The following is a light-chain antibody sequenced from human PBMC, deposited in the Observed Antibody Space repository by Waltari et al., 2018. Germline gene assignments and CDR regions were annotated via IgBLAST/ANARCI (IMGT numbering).Light chain of an antibody. J-gene: IGLJ3*02. Sequence: SYELTQPTSVSVSPGQTATIPCSEDVLPNQHAYWSQQKPGQAPVLVMKKDTERPSGIPERFSGSSSGATVALTISGVQAEDEADYYCQSADSRGSYHWVFGGGTKLTVL. V-gene: IGLV3-25*03. CDR3: QSADSRGSYHWV. CDR2: KDT. CDR1: VLPNQH.